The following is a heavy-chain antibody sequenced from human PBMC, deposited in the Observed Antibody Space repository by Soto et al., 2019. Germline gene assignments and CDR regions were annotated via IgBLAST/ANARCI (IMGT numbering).Heavy chain of an antibody. CDR1: GCAISAYS. V-gene: IGHV4-59*08. J-gene: IGHJ3*02. Sequence: SETLSPTFSFSGCAISAYSWSWIWQPPGKGLEWIGFIYYRGNTNYNPSLKSRVTISVDTSKNHFAPKLNSVTAADTAVYYCARTKTGYAFDIWGQGTMVT. CDR2: IYYRGNT. D-gene: IGHD2-8*01. CDR3: ARTKTGYAFDI.